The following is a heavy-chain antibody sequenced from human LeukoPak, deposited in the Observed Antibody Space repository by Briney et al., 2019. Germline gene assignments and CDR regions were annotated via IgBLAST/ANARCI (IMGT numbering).Heavy chain of an antibody. CDR3: AREADSGNPFGAFDI. V-gene: IGHV1-2*02. Sequence: ASVKVSCKASGYTFTGYYMHWVRQAPGQGLEWMGWINPNSGGTNYAQKFQGRVTMTRDTSISTAYMELSRLRSDDTAVYYCAREADSGNPFGAFDIWGQGTMVTVSS. CDR1: GYTFTGYY. CDR2: INPNSGGT. J-gene: IGHJ3*02. D-gene: IGHD3-10*01.